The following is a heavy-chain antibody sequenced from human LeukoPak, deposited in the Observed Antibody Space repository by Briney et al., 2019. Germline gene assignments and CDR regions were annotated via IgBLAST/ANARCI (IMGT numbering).Heavy chain of an antibody. Sequence: GGSLRLSCAASGFTFSSYAMSWVRQAPGKGLEWVSAISGSGGSTYYADSVKGRFTISRGNSKNTLYLQMNSLRAEDTAVYYCAKTQDKYYYDSSGYPSISYFDYWGQGTLVTVSS. CDR1: GFTFSSYA. J-gene: IGHJ4*02. D-gene: IGHD3-22*01. CDR2: ISGSGGST. CDR3: AKTQDKYYYDSSGYPSISYFDY. V-gene: IGHV3-23*01.